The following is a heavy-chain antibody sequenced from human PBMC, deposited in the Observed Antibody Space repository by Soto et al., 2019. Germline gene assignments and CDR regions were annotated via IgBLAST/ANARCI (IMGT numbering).Heavy chain of an antibody. CDR3: AHRHDYRSSWNSGWFDP. J-gene: IGHJ5*02. V-gene: IGHV2-5*02. CDR2: IYWDDDK. D-gene: IGHD6-13*01. Sequence: QITLKESGPTLVTPTQTLTLTCTFSGFSLSTSGVGVGWIRQPPGKALEWLAFIYWDDDKRYSPSLKSRLTITKXXPXNXXVLTMTNMDPVDTATYYCAHRHDYRSSWNSGWFDPWGQGTLVTVSS. CDR1: GFSLSTSGVG.